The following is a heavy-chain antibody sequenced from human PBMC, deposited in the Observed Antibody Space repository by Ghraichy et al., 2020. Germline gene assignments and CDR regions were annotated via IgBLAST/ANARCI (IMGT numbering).Heavy chain of an antibody. CDR2: VSAYNGDT. CDR1: GYTFTSYG. CDR3: ARGGWWFDP. D-gene: IGHD3-22*01. J-gene: IGHJ5*02. Sequence: VKVSCKASGYTFTSYGITWVRQAPGQGLEWMGWVSAYNGDTDYAQNFQDRVTMTTDTSTSTAYMELRSLRSDDTAVYYCARGGWWFDPWGQGTLVTVSS. V-gene: IGHV1-18*01.